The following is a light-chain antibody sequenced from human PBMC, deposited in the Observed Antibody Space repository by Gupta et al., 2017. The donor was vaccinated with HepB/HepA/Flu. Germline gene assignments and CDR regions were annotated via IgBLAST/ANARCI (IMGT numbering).Light chain of an antibody. Sequence: TQFPVTLSPSPRERATLSCRASQSVSSNLAWYQQKPGQAPRLLIYGASNRATGIPARFSGSGSGTEFTLTISSLESEDFAVYYCQQYNNWPPITFGQGTRLEIK. CDR3: QQYNNWPPIT. CDR2: GAS. J-gene: IGKJ5*01. CDR1: QSVSSN. V-gene: IGKV3-15*01.